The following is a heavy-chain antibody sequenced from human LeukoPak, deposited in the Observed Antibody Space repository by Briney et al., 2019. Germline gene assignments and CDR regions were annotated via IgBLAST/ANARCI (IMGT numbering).Heavy chain of an antibody. CDR2: ISGSGGST. J-gene: IGHJ4*02. D-gene: IGHD1-14*01. Sequence: QPGGSLRLSCAASGFTFSSYAMSWVRQAPGKGLEWVSAISGSGGSTYYADSVKGRFTISRDNSKNTMSVQMDDLRAEDTAVYYCTRYNNDHFDYWGQGTLVTVSS. CDR3: TRYNNDHFDY. CDR1: GFTFSSYA. V-gene: IGHV3-23*01.